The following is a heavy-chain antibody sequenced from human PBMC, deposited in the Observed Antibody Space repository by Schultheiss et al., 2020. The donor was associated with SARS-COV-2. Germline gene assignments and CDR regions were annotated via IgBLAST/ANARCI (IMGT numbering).Heavy chain of an antibody. Sequence: SETLSLTCAVSDGSFSDYYWTWIRQPPGKGLEWIGYIYYSGSTNYNPSLKSRVTISVDTSKNQFSLNLTSVTAADTAVYFCARRMFYYYGMDVWGQGTTVTVSS. V-gene: IGHV4-59*12. J-gene: IGHJ6*02. CDR3: ARRMFYYYGMDV. D-gene: IGHD3-10*02. CDR1: DGSFSDYY. CDR2: IYYSGST.